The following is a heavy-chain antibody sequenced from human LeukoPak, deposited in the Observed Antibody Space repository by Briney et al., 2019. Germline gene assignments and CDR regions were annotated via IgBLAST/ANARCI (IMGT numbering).Heavy chain of an antibody. D-gene: IGHD6-19*01. CDR3: ARDLGYSSGWSFYFDY. Sequence: PSETLSLTCTVSGGSISSYYWSWIRQPAGKGLEWIGRTYTSGSTNYNPSLKSRVTMSVDTSKNQFSLKLSSVTAADTAVYYCARDLGYSSGWSFYFDYWGQGTLVTVSS. V-gene: IGHV4-4*07. J-gene: IGHJ4*02. CDR2: TYTSGST. CDR1: GGSISSYY.